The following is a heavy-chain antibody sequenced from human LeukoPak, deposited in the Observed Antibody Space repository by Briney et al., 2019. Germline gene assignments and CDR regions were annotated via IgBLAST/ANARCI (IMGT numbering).Heavy chain of an antibody. CDR1: GYTFTSYY. V-gene: IGHV1-46*01. Sequence: ASVKVSCXASGYTFTSYYMHWVRQARGQGLEWMAIINPSGGSTSYAQKFQGRVTMTRDTSTSTVYMELSSLRSEDTAVYYCARDGRYCSSTSCYAGFSFDYWGQGTLVTVSS. CDR2: INPSGGST. D-gene: IGHD2-2*01. CDR3: ARDGRYCSSTSCYAGFSFDY. J-gene: IGHJ4*02.